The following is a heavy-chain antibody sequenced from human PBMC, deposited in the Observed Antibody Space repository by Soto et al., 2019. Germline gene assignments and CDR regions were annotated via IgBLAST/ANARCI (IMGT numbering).Heavy chain of an antibody. Sequence: PVNLSWKASGGRNSANPSSWVRQATGQGLEWMGGTGSGTGPGNHAQKFQGRLTVTADKSTSTVYMELTNLSSEDTAVYYCARRDSGGFYHFFDTCGQGTLVTVSS. V-gene: IGHV1-69*06. CDR1: GGRNSANP. CDR2: TGSGTGPG. J-gene: IGHJ5*02. D-gene: IGHD2-15*01. CDR3: ARRDSGGFYHFFDT.